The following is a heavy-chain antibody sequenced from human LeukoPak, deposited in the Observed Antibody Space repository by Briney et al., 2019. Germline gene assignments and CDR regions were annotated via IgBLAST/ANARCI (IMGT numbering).Heavy chain of an antibody. CDR1: GYTLTELS. V-gene: IGHV1-24*01. J-gene: IGHJ4*02. D-gene: IGHD6-13*01. Sequence: ASVKVSCTVSGYTLTELSMHWVRQAPGKGLEWMGGFDPEDGETIYAQKFQGRVTMTEDTSTDTAYMELSSLRSEDTVVYYCATGRYGSWYGDYWGQGTLVTVSS. CDR3: ATGRYGSWYGDY. CDR2: FDPEDGET.